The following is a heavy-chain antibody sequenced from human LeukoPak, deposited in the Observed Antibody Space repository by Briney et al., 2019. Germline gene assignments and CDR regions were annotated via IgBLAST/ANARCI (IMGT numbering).Heavy chain of an antibody. CDR1: GLTFSNFD. D-gene: IGHD5-18*01. J-gene: IGHJ3*02. Sequence: GGSLRLSCAASGLTFSNFDMTWVRQTPGKGLEWVSALSASGGGTFYAPSVKGRFTISRDNSKNTVSLQMNSLRAEDTALYYCATVLHTSMTTWAAFDTWGQGTMVTVSS. CDR2: LSASGGGT. V-gene: IGHV3-23*01. CDR3: ATVLHTSMTTWAAFDT.